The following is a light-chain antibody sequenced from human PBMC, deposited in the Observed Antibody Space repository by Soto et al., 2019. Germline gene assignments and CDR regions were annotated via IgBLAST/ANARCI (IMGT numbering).Light chain of an antibody. CDR3: QQFGSSPGFT. CDR1: QSINNRY. Sequence: EIVLTQSPGTLSLSPGERATLSCRASQSINNRYLAWYQQKPGQAPRLLIYAASSRATGSTDRFSGSGSGTDFTLTISRVEPEDFAVYYCQQFGSSPGFTFGPGTKVDIK. J-gene: IGKJ3*01. V-gene: IGKV3-20*01. CDR2: AAS.